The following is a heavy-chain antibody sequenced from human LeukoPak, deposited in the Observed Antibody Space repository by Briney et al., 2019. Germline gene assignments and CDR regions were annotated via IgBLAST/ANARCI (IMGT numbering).Heavy chain of an antibody. CDR1: RDRLSINGAA. CDR2: TYYRSKWYN. CDR3: TRDWLGFYFDY. V-gene: IGHV6-1*01. J-gene: IGHJ4*02. D-gene: IGHD6-19*01. Sequence: SQTPSLTRVISRDRLSINGAASVWTRQPPTRCLECLGRTYYRSKWYNDSALSVKSRITINPHTSKNQFSLHLNSVTPEDTAVYYCTRDWLGFYFDYWGQGALVAVSS.